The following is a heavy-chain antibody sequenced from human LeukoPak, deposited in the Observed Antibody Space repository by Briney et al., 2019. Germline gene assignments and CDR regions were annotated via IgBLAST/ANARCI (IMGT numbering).Heavy chain of an antibody. D-gene: IGHD3-10*01. Sequence: SETLSLTCTVTGASINSLYWMWLRQPPGKRLEWLGYSHYSGTNYNPALKSRVTISADMSTNQFSLKLSSVTAADTGVYYCARGSSGSGTYTDWGQGTLVTVSS. V-gene: IGHV4-59*11. CDR2: SHYSGT. J-gene: IGHJ4*02. CDR3: ARGSSGSGTYTD. CDR1: GASINSLY.